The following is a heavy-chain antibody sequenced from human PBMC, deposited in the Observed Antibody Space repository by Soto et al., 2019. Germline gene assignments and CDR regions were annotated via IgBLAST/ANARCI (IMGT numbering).Heavy chain of an antibody. V-gene: IGHV3-74*01. CDR1: GFVFEVYW. CDR3: TRGPRPSSIGTGDV. D-gene: IGHD2-2*01. J-gene: IGHJ4*02. CDR2: ISDDGART. Sequence: SLRLSCVASGFVFEVYWMHWVRQVPGKGLEWVSRISDDGARTDYADSVRGRFTISRDNANNALYLQMNALRGGDTAVYFCTRGPRPSSIGTGDVWGRGALVTVSS.